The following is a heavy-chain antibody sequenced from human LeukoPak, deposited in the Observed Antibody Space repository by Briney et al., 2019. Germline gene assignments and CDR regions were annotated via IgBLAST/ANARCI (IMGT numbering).Heavy chain of an antibody. CDR3: ARFEVATISGPVFDY. V-gene: IGHV1-18*01. Sequence: ASVKVSCKASGYTFTSYGISWVRQAPGQGLEWMGWISAYNGNTNYAQKLQGRVTMTTDTSTSTAYMELRSLRSDDTAVYYCARFEVATISGPVFDYWGQGTLVTVS. D-gene: IGHD5-12*01. CDR1: GYTFTSYG. CDR2: ISAYNGNT. J-gene: IGHJ4*02.